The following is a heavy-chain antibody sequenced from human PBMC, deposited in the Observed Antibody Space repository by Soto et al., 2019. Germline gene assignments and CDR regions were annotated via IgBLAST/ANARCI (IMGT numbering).Heavy chain of an antibody. D-gene: IGHD6-13*01. V-gene: IGHV1-46*01. Sequence: QVQLVQSGAEVKKPGASVKVSCKASGYTFTNYYMHWVRQAPGQGLEWMGVINPSGGSTTYARKFQGSVTMTRDTSTSTVSMDLSSLGSEDTAVYYCARDQSDQYDHSSPNYSYYGMDVWGQGTTVTVSS. J-gene: IGHJ6*02. CDR1: GYTFTNYY. CDR2: INPSGGST. CDR3: ARDQSDQYDHSSPNYSYYGMDV.